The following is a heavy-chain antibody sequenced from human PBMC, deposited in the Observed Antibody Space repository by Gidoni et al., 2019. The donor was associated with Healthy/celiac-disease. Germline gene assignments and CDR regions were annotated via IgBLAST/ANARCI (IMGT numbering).Heavy chain of an antibody. Sequence: QVQLQESGPGLVKPSQTLSLTCTVSGGSISSGGYYWSWIRQHPGKGLEWIGYIYYSGSTYYNPSLKSRVTISVDTSKNQFSLKLSSVTAADTAVYYCARQGYYGSGSWVWFDPWGQGTLVTVSS. CDR3: ARQGYYGSGSWVWFDP. CDR1: GGSISSGGYY. D-gene: IGHD3-10*01. V-gene: IGHV4-31*03. CDR2: IYYSGST. J-gene: IGHJ5*02.